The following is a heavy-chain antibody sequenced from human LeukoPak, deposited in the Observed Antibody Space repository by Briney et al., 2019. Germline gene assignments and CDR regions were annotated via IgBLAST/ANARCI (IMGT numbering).Heavy chain of an antibody. CDR3: ARSADFNYVWGSYRPRGDYFDY. CDR1: GGSIGSYY. J-gene: IGHJ4*02. CDR2: IYYSGSTNSGST. V-gene: IGHV4-59*12. D-gene: IGHD3-16*02. Sequence: SETLSLTCTVSGGSIGSYYWSWIRQPPGKGLEWIGYIYYSGSTNSGSTNYNPSLKSRHTISVDTSKNQFSLKLSSVTAADTAVYYCARSADFNYVWGSYRPRGDYFDYWGQGTLVTVSS.